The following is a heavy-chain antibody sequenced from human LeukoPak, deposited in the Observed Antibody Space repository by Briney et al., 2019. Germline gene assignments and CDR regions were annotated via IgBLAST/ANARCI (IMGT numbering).Heavy chain of an antibody. J-gene: IGHJ4*02. D-gene: IGHD3-22*01. V-gene: IGHV1-8*01. Sequence: ASVKVSCKASGYTFTTYDITWVRQATGQGLEWMGWMNPNSGDTAYAQMFQGRVAMTRDTSISTAYMELSSLRSEDTAVYYCARGLGDYYDTSDYYYAVPAHWGQGTLVTVSS. CDR1: GYTFTTYD. CDR2: MNPNSGDT. CDR3: ARGLGDYYDTSDYYYAVPAH.